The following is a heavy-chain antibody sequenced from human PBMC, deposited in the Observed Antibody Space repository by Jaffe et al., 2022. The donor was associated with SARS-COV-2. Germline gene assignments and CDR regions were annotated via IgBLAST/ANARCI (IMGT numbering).Heavy chain of an antibody. CDR1: GFSFSSYS. CDR2: ISTTSTTI. Sequence: EVQLVEFGGDLVQPGGSLRLSCVASGFSFSSYSMNWIRQAPGKGLEWISYISTTSTTIYYADSVRGRFTISRDNAQNSLYLQMNSLRAEDTAVYYCARDRKSSGWYFDQWGQGNLVTVSS. J-gene: IGHJ4*02. D-gene: IGHD6-19*01. V-gene: IGHV3-48*01. CDR3: ARDRKSSGWYFDQ.